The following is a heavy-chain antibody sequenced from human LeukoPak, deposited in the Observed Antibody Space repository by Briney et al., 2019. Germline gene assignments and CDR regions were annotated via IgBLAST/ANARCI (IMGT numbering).Heavy chain of an antibody. J-gene: IGHJ4*02. CDR1: GFTFSSYE. CDR3: ARDFFGSYDY. D-gene: IGHD3-10*01. V-gene: IGHV3-48*03. Sequence: GGSLRLSCAASGFTFSSYEMNWVRQAPGKGLEWVSYISSSGSTIYYADSVKGRFTISRDNAKNSLYLQMNSLRAENTAVYYCARDFFGSYDYWGQGTLVTVSS. CDR2: ISSSGSTI.